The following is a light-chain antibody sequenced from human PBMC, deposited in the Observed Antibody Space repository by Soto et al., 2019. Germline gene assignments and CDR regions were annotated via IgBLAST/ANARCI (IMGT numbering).Light chain of an antibody. CDR3: SSYTSSSALV. J-gene: IGLJ1*01. CDR1: SSDVGGYNY. CDR2: EVS. V-gene: IGLV2-14*01. Sequence: ALTQPASVSGSPGQSITISCTGTSSDVGGYNYVSWYQQHPGKAPKLMIYEVSNRPSGVSNRFSGSKSGNTASLTISGLQAEDEADYYCSSYTSSSALVFGNGTKVTVL.